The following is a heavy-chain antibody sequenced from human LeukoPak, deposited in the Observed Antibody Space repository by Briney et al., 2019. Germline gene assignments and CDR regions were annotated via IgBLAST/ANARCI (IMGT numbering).Heavy chain of an antibody. CDR2: ITGNSRYM. CDR3: ARDAGFGEDPDGFDT. CDR1: GFSFSKFG. V-gene: IGHV3-21*04. J-gene: IGHJ3*02. D-gene: IGHD3-10*01. Sequence: GGSLRLSCAASGFSFSKFGMNWVRQAPGKGLEWVSCITGNSRYMYYADSVKGRFAISRDNARNSLDLHMNSLRAEDTAVYYCARDAGFGEDPDGFDTWGQGTLVTVSS.